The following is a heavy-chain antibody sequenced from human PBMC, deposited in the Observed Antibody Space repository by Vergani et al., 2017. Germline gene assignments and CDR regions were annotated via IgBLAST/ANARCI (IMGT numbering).Heavy chain of an antibody. V-gene: IGHV3-30*18. Sequence: QVQLVESGGGVVQPGRSLRLSCAASGFTFSSYGMHWVRQAPGKGLEWVAVISYDGSNKYYADSGKGRFTISRDNSKNTRYLQMNSLRAEDTAVYYCAKGEGESVDVVVPAAIRKSGYGDRIDYWGQGTLVTVSS. CDR1: GFTFSSYG. J-gene: IGHJ4*02. D-gene: IGHD2-2*01. CDR3: AKGEGESVDVVVPAAIRKSGYGDRIDY. CDR2: ISYDGSNK.